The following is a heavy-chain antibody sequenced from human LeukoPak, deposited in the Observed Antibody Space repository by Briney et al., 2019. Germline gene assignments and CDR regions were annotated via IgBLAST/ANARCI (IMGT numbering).Heavy chain of an antibody. Sequence: GGSLRLSCAASGFTFSSYAMSWVRQAPGKGLEWVSAIRGGGGSTYYADSVKGRFTISRDNSKNTLYLQLNSLRAADTPVYYCAKPSLCPYVLRYFHCNDAFDIRGQARMPTHSS. D-gene: IGHD3-9*01. CDR1: GFTFSSYA. J-gene: IGHJ3*02. V-gene: IGHV3-23*01. CDR2: IRGGGGST. CDR3: AKPSLCPYVLRYFHCNDAFDI.